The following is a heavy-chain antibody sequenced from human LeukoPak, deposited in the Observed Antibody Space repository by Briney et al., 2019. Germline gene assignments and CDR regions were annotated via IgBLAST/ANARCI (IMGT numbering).Heavy chain of an antibody. V-gene: IGHV3-7*01. CDR1: GFTFSSYW. CDR2: IKQDGSEK. Sequence: PGGSLTLSCAASGFTFSSYWMIWVRQAPRKGLEWVANIKQDGSEKYYVDSVKGRFTISRDNAKNSLYLQMNSLRAEDTAVYYCARAHCSSTSCYPNNWFDPWGQGTLVTVSS. CDR3: ARAHCSSTSCYPNNWFDP. J-gene: IGHJ5*02. D-gene: IGHD2-2*01.